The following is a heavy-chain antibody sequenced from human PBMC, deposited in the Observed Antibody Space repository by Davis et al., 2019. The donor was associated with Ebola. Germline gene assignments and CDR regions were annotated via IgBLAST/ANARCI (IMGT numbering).Heavy chain of an antibody. CDR1: GFTFSNAW. CDR3: ARALETYYYYGMDV. V-gene: IGHV3-21*06. CDR2: TSSSSDYI. Sequence: GESLKISCAASGFTFSNAWMSWVRQSPGKGLEWVSSTSSSSDYIYYADSVKGRFTISSDNAKNSLYLQMNSLRAEDTAVYYCARALETYYYYGMDVWGQGTTVTVSS. J-gene: IGHJ6*02. D-gene: IGHD1-1*01.